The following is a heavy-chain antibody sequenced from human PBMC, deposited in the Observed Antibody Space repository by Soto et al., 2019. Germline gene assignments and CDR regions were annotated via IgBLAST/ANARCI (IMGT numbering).Heavy chain of an antibody. D-gene: IGHD6-19*01. CDR3: ITISRSSPCGC. J-gene: IGHJ4*02. V-gene: IGHV3-15*01. Sequence: EVQLVESGGDLVEPGVSLRLSCVTSGHTFSNAWMSWVRQAPGKGLEWVGRIKSKTDGGTTDYAAPVKGRFTISRDDSKRTLYLQMSSLETDDTAVYYCITISRSSPCGCWGQGTLVTVSS. CDR1: GHTFSNAW. CDR2: IKSKTDGGTT.